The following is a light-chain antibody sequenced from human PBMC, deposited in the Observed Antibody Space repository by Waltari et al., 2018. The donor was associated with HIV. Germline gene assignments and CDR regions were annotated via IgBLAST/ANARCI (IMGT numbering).Light chain of an antibody. CDR3: SSHAGSNNYV. CDR2: EVS. J-gene: IGLJ1*01. Sequence: QSALTQPPSASGSPGQSVTISCSGTSSDVGGYDYVSWYQQHPGKAPKRLIYEVSRRPSGVPDRFSGSKSGNTASLTGSGLQAEDEADYYCSSHAGSNNYVFGTGTKVTVL. CDR1: SSDVGGYDY. V-gene: IGLV2-8*01.